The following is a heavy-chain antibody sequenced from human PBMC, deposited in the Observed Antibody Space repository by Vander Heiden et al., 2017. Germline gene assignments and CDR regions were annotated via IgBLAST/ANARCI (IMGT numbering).Heavy chain of an antibody. CDR3: AKDMRAVYYYGMDV. J-gene: IGHJ6*02. Sequence: EAQLVESGGNLEQPGRSLRLPCGASGLEVDDHAMHWVRQRPGKGLEWVAGISWNGDSIGYADSVKGRFIISRDNAKNSVYLQMNSLRPEDTALYYCAKDMRAVYYYGMDVWGQGIPVTVSS. V-gene: IGHV3-9*01. CDR1: GLEVDDHA. CDR2: ISWNGDSI.